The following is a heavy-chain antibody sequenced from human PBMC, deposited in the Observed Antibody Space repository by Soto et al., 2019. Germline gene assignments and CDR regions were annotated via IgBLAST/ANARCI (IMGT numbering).Heavy chain of an antibody. CDR1: GFTFSSYG. CDR3: ARDGVGRITIFVVVTNPYYYYMDV. Sequence: QVQLVESGGGVVQPGRSLRLSCAASGFTFSSYGMHWVRQAPGKGLEWVAVIWYDGSNKYYADSVKGRFTISRDNFKNTLYLQMYSLRAQDTAVYYCARDGVGRITIFVVVTNPYYYYMDVWGKGTTVTVSS. V-gene: IGHV3-33*01. D-gene: IGHD3-3*01. J-gene: IGHJ6*03. CDR2: IWYDGSNK.